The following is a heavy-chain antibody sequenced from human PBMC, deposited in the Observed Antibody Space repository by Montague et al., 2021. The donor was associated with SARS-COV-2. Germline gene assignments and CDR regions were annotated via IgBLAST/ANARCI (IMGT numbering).Heavy chain of an antibody. CDR3: ARGCLSYFGAGSHCYGVDV. Sequence: SETLSLTCSVSGTSITGYYWNWIRQPPGKGLEWIGYISDSGSTNXSPSLKSRVTMSVDTSKNQMSLKLTSVTAADTAVYYCARGCLSYFGAGSHCYGVDVWGQGTTVTVSS. D-gene: IGHD3-10*01. V-gene: IGHV4-59*01. CDR1: GTSITGYY. J-gene: IGHJ6*02. CDR2: ISDSGST.